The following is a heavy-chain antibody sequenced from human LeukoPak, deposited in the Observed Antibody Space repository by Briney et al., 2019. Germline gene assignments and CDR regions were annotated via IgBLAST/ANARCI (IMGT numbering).Heavy chain of an antibody. CDR2: ISYDGSNK. J-gene: IGHJ4*02. CDR3: AKVGQWLVRRYFDY. V-gene: IGHV3-30-3*01. CDR1: GFTFSSYA. D-gene: IGHD6-19*01. Sequence: GRSLRLSCAASGFTFSSYAMHWVRQAPGKGLEWVAVISYDGSNKYYADSVKGRFTISRDNSKKTLYLQMNSLRAEDTAVYYCAKVGQWLVRRYFDYWGQGTLVTVSS.